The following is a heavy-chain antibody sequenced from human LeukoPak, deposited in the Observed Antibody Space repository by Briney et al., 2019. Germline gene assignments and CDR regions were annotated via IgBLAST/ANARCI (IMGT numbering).Heavy chain of an antibody. CDR1: GGSISSGSYY. CDR2: IYTSGST. D-gene: IGHD6-6*01. J-gene: IGHJ4*02. Sequence: SETLSLTCTASGGSISSGSYYWSWIRQPAGKGLEWIGRIYTSGSTNYNPSLKSRVTISVDTSKNQFSLKLSSVTAADTAVYYCAREAYDGSSSYFDYWGQGTLVTVSS. V-gene: IGHV4-61*02. CDR3: AREAYDGSSSYFDY.